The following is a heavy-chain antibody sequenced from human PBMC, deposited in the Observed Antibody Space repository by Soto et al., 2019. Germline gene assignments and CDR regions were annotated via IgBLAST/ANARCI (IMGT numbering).Heavy chain of an antibody. J-gene: IGHJ4*02. CDR3: ARDPKRRDGYNFDS. D-gene: IGHD5-12*01. Sequence: SVKVSCKASGFTFTSSAVQWVRQARGQRLEWIGWIVVGSGNTNYAQKFQERVTITRDMSTSTAYMELSSLRVDDTAVYYCARDPKRRDGYNFDSWGRGALVTSPQ. CDR1: GFTFTSSA. V-gene: IGHV1-58*01. CDR2: IVVGSGNT.